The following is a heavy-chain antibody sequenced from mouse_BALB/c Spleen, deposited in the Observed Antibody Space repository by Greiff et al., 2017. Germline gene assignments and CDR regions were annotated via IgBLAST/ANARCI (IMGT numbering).Heavy chain of an antibody. CDR1: GYSFTSYY. V-gene: IGHV1S135*01. CDR2: IDPFNGGT. D-gene: IGHD2-4*01. Sequence: VQLQQSGPELMKPGASVKISCKASGYSFTSYYMHWVKQSHGKSLEWIGYIDPFNGGTSYNQKFKGKATLTVDKSSSTAYMHLSSLTSEDSAVYYCARSGYYDYDGAMDYWGQGTSVTVSS. J-gene: IGHJ4*01. CDR3: ARSGYYDYDGAMDY.